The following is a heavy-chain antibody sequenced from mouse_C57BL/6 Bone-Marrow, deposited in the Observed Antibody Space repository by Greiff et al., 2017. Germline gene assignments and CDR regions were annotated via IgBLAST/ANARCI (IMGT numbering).Heavy chain of an antibody. CDR3: ARGGKGVAY. V-gene: IGHV5-4*03. CDR2: ISDGGSYT. Sequence: EVMLVESGGGLVKPGGSLKLSCAASGFTFSSYSMPWVRQTPDKRLEWVATISDGGSYTYYPDNVKGRFTITRDNAKNNRYLQMSHLKSEDTARYYCARGGKGVAYWGQGTLVTVSA. J-gene: IGHJ3*01. CDR1: GFTFSSYS.